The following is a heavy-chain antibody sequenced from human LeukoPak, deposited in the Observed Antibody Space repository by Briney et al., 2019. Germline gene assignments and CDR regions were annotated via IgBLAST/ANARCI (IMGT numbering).Heavy chain of an antibody. V-gene: IGHV1-69*05. D-gene: IGHD4-11*01. Sequence: SVKVSCKASGGTFSSYAISWVRPAPGQGLEWMGGIIPIFGTANYAQKFQGRVTNTTDESTSTAYMELSSLRSEDTAVYYCASSVTQLGDWFDPWGQGTLVTVSS. CDR2: IIPIFGTA. J-gene: IGHJ5*02. CDR3: ASSVTQLGDWFDP. CDR1: GGTFSSYA.